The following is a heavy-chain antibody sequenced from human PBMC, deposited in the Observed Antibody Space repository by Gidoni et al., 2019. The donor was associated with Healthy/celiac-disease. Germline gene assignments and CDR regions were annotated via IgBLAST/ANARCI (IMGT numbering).Heavy chain of an antibody. D-gene: IGHD6-6*01. CDR1: GGSISSYY. V-gene: IGHV4-59*01. CDR2: IYYSGST. Sequence: QVQLQESVPGLVKPSETLSLTCTVSGGSISSYYRSWIRQPPGKGLEWIGYIYYSGSTNYNPSLKSRVTISVDTSKNQCSLKLSSVTAADTAVYYCARGGSSSSVLYYYYYGMDVWGQGTTVTVSS. J-gene: IGHJ6*02. CDR3: ARGGSSSSVLYYYYYGMDV.